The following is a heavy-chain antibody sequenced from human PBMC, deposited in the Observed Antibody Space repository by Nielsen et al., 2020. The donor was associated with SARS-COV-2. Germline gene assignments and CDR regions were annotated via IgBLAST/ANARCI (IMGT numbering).Heavy chain of an antibody. CDR1: GFTFSSYA. D-gene: IGHD1-26*01. Sequence: GGSLRLSCAASGFTFSSYAMHWVRQAPGKGLEWVAVIPYDGSNKYYADSVKGRFTISRDNSKNTLYLQMNSLRAEDTAVYYCASSEGGSYLVYWGQGTLVTVSS. V-gene: IGHV3-30*04. CDR3: ASSEGGSYLVY. J-gene: IGHJ4*02. CDR2: IPYDGSNK.